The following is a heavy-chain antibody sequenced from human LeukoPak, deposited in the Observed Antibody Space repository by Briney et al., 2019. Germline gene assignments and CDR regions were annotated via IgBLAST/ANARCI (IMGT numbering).Heavy chain of an antibody. CDR3: ARVDQRISFYFDY. J-gene: IGHJ4*02. CDR1: GYTFTGYY. CDR2: LNPHNGDT. V-gene: IGHV1-2*02. Sequence: ASVKVSCKASGYTFTGYYMHWVRQAPGQGLGWMGWLNPHNGDTNYEQKFQGRVTITRDTSISTAFMELSSLRSDDTAVYYCARVDQRISFYFDYWGQGTLITVSS. D-gene: IGHD3-16*02.